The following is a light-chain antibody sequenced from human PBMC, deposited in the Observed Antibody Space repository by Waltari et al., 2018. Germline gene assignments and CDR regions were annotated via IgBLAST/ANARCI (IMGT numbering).Light chain of an antibody. CDR2: NVS. CDR1: SSDVGGYNH. V-gene: IGLV2-14*03. J-gene: IGLJ1*01. Sequence: QSALTQPASVSGSPGQSITIPCTGTSSDVGGYNHVSWYQQHPGKAPKLMIYNVSNRPAGVSNRFSGSKSGNTASLTISGLQAEDEADYYCSSYTSSSTRVFGTGTKVTVL. CDR3: SSYTSSSTRV.